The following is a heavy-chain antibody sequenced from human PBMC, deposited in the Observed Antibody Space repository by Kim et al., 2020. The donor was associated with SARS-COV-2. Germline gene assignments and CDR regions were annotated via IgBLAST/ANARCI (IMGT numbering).Heavy chain of an antibody. CDR1: GGSISSSSYY. CDR2: IYYSGST. CDR3: ANSLLWFGELSGAFDI. J-gene: IGHJ3*02. V-gene: IGHV4-39*01. Sequence: SETLSLTCTVSGGSISSSSYYWGWIRQPPGKGLEWIGSIYYSGSTYYNPSLKSRVTISVDTSKNQFSLKLSSVTAADTAVYYCANSLLWFGELSGAFDIWGQGTMVTVSS. D-gene: IGHD3-10*01.